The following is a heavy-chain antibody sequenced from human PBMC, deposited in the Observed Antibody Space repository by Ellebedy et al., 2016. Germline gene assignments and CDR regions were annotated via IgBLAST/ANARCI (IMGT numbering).Heavy chain of an antibody. Sequence: GESLKISCAASGFTFSSYSMNWVRQAPGKGLEWVAVISYDGSNKYYADSVKGRFTISRDNSKNTLYLQMNSLRAEDTAVYYCAKDQGGIAAAGIPDIWGQGTMVTVSS. J-gene: IGHJ3*02. V-gene: IGHV3-30*18. CDR3: AKDQGGIAAAGIPDI. D-gene: IGHD6-13*01. CDR1: GFTFSSYS. CDR2: ISYDGSNK.